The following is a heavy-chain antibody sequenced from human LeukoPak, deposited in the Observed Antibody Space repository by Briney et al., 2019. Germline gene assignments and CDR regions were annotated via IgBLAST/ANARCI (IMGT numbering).Heavy chain of an antibody. CDR2: INNSGST. Sequence: PSETLSLTCAVYGGSFSGYYWSWIPQPPGKGLEWMGEINNSGSTNYNTPLKSRVTISVDTSKNQFSLKLSSVTAADTAVYYCARCPRVLEWLPRSPHNWFDPCGHGALVTVSS. CDR1: GGSFSGYY. CDR3: ARCPRVLEWLPRSPHNWFDP. J-gene: IGHJ5*02. D-gene: IGHD3-3*01. V-gene: IGHV4-34*01.